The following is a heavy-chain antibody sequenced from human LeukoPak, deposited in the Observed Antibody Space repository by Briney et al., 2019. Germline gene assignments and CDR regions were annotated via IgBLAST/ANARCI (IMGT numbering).Heavy chain of an antibody. J-gene: IGHJ3*02. V-gene: IGHV4-39*07. CDR3: ARYPASIIIGAFDI. CDR2: IYYSGST. D-gene: IGHD2-2*01. CDR1: GGSISSSSYY. Sequence: SETLSLTCTVSGGSISSSSYYWGWIRQPPGKGLEWIGSIYYSGSTYYNPSLQSRVTISVDTSKNQFSLNLTSVPAADTAVYYCARYPASIIIGAFDIWGQGTMVTVSS.